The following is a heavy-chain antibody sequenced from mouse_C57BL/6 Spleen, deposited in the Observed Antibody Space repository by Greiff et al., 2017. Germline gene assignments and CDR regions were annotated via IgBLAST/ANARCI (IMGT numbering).Heavy chain of an antibody. J-gene: IGHJ4*01. V-gene: IGHV2-2*01. D-gene: IGHD1-1*01. CDR1: GFSLTSYG. Sequence: QVQLQQSGPGLVQPSQSLSITCTVSGFSLTSYGVHWVRQSPGKGLEWLGVLWSGGSTDYNAAFISRLSISKDNSKSQVFFKMNSLQADDTAIYYCARGTVVAPMDYWGQGTSVTVSS. CDR2: LWSGGST. CDR3: ARGTVVAPMDY.